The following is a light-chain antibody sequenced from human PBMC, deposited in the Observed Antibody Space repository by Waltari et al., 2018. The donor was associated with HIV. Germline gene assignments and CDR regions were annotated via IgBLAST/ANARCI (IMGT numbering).Light chain of an antibody. J-gene: IGLJ1*01. Sequence: QSVLTQPPSVSEAPRQRVTISCSGSSSNIGNNAVSCYQQLPGKAPKLLIFYDDLLPAGVSDRFSGAKSGTSASLAISGLQSEDEADYYCAAWDDSLNGYVFGTGTQVTV. CDR1: SSNIGNNA. CDR2: YDD. CDR3: AAWDDSLNGYV. V-gene: IGLV1-36*01.